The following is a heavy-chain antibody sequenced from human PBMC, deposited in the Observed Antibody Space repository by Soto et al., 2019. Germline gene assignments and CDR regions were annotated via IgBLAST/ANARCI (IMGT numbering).Heavy chain of an antibody. V-gene: IGHV2-5*02. CDR1: GFSLTTSGVG. Sequence: QITLKESGPTLVKPTQTLTLTCTFSGFSLTTSGVGVGWIRQPPGKALEWLALIYWDDDKRYSPSLKSRLTITKDTSKNQVVLTMTNMDPVDTATYYCAHSFLRFGELLYSPFFDYWGQGTLVTVSS. CDR3: AHSFLRFGELLYSPFFDY. J-gene: IGHJ4*02. D-gene: IGHD3-10*01. CDR2: IYWDDDK.